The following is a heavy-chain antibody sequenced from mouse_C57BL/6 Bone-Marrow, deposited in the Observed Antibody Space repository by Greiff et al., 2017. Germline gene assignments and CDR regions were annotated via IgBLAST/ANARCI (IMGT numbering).Heavy chain of an antibody. J-gene: IGHJ2*01. Sequence: QVHLQPSGAELARPGASVKLSCKASGYTFTRYGISWVKQSTGQGLEWIGEISPRSGNTYYNEKFKGKATLTADKSSSTAYMELRSLTSEDSAVYFCARNYYGSSLTWGQGTTLTVSS. CDR3: ARNYYGSSLT. CDR1: GYTFTRYG. CDR2: ISPRSGNT. V-gene: IGHV1-81*01. D-gene: IGHD1-1*01.